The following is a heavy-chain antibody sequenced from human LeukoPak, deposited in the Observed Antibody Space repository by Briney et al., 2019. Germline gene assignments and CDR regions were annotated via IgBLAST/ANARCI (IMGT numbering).Heavy chain of an antibody. CDR1: GGSISSGGYS. Sequence: SETLSLTCAVSGGSISSGGYSWSWIRQPPGKGLEWIGYIYHSGSTYYNPSLKSRVTISVDRSKNQFSLELSSVTAADTAVYYCARDRGYYGSGSPSRYYYYGMDVWGQGTTVTVSS. J-gene: IGHJ6*02. D-gene: IGHD3-10*01. CDR3: ARDRGYYGSGSPSRYYYYGMDV. V-gene: IGHV4-30-2*01. CDR2: IYHSGST.